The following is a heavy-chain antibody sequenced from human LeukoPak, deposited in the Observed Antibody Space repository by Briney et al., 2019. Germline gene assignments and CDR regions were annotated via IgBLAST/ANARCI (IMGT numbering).Heavy chain of an antibody. D-gene: IGHD4-23*01. CDR2: INWNGGST. Sequence: GGSLRLSCAASGFTFDDYGMSWVRQAPGKGLEWVSGINWNGGSTGYADSVKGRFTISRDNAKNSLYLQMNSLRAEDTAVYYCAKDVPTVVTPSDYYMDVWGKGTTVTVSS. J-gene: IGHJ6*03. CDR1: GFTFDDYG. V-gene: IGHV3-20*04. CDR3: AKDVPTVVTPSDYYMDV.